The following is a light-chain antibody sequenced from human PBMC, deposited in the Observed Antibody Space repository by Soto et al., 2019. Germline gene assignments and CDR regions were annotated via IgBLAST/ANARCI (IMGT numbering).Light chain of an antibody. V-gene: IGLV1-40*01. CDR1: SSNIGAGYD. J-gene: IGLJ2*01. CDR3: QSYDSSLSGVV. CDR2: GSS. Sequence: QSVLTHPPSVSGAPGQGVTISCTGDSSNIGAGYDVHWYRQLPGTAPQLLIYGSSNRPSGVPDRFSGSKSGTSASLAIIGLQAEDEGEYYCQSYDSSLSGVVFGGGTKLTVL.